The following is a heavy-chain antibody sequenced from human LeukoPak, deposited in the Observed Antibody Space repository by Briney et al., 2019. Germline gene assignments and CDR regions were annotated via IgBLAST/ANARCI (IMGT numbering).Heavy chain of an antibody. CDR2: IVVGSGNT. Sequence: GTSVKVSCKASGFTFTSSAVQWVRQARGQRLGWIGWIVVGSGNTNYAQKFQERVTITRDMSTSTAYMELSSLRSEDTAVYYCAAESGDILTAIDPWGQGTLVTVSS. J-gene: IGHJ5*02. D-gene: IGHD3-9*01. CDR1: GFTFTSSA. V-gene: IGHV1-58*01. CDR3: AAESGDILTAIDP.